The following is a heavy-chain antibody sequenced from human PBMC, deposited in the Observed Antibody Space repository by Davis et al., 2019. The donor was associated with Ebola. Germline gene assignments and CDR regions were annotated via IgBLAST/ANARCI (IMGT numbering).Heavy chain of an antibody. CDR1: GFTVSSNH. J-gene: IGHJ6*02. Sequence: GGSLRLSCTASGFTVSSNHMSWVRQAPGKGLQWVSIMYSGGTTYYADSVKGRFTISRDSSKNTVYLQMNNRRAEDTAVYYCARGDFYYGVDVWGQGTTVTVSS. CDR2: MYSGGTT. V-gene: IGHV3-53*01. CDR3: ARGDFYYGVDV.